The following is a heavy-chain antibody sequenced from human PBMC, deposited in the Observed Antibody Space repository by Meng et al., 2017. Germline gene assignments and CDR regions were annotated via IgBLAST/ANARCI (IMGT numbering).Heavy chain of an antibody. D-gene: IGHD6-13*01. V-gene: IGHV1-69*05. Sequence: QFRRVQCGVEVKKPGSPVKVSCKASGGTFSSYAISWVRQAPGQGLEWMGGIIPIFGTANYAQKFQGRVTITTDESTSTAYMELSSLRSEDTAVYYCARGGIAAALPWFDPWGQGTLVTVSS. CDR1: GGTFSSYA. CDR2: IIPIFGTA. CDR3: ARGGIAAALPWFDP. J-gene: IGHJ5*02.